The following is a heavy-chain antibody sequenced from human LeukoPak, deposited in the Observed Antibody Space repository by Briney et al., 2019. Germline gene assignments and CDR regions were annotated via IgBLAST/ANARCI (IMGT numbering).Heavy chain of an antibody. Sequence: GGSLRLSCAASGFTFSSYDMHWVRQATGTGLEWVSAIGTAGDTYYPGSVKGRFTISRENAKNSLYLQMNSLRAGDTAVYYCARALVGTGLDYWGQGTLVTVSS. V-gene: IGHV3-13*01. CDR1: GFTFSSYD. J-gene: IGHJ4*02. D-gene: IGHD3/OR15-3a*01. CDR2: IGTAGDT. CDR3: ARALVGTGLDY.